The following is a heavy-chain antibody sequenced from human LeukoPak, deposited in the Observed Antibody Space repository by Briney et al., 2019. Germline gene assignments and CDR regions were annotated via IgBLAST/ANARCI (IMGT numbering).Heavy chain of an antibody. V-gene: IGHV3-20*04. CDR2: INWDGNRS. D-gene: IGHD2-21*02. Sequence: PGGSLRLSCAASGFTFDYYGMSWVRQVPGKGLEWCSGINWDGNRSAHADSVKGPFTITRDNAKSSLFLRMNSLRAEATAVYYCAKAVSHCGGACYYGHWGQGTLVTVSS. CDR3: AKAVSHCGGACYYGH. J-gene: IGHJ4*02. CDR1: GFTFDYYG.